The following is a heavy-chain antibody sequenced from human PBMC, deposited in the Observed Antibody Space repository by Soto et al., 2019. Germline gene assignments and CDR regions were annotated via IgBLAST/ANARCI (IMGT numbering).Heavy chain of an antibody. D-gene: IGHD1-26*01. CDR2: INPKSGGT. V-gene: IGHV1-2*02. J-gene: IGHJ4*02. CDR1: GYTXTVYY. Sequence: GXSXKVSFKASGYTXTVYYMDLVRQAPGQGLEWMGWINPKSGGTMYPQKFQGRVTMTWDTSISKAYMALTRMRSYYTSVYYFARDLAKGGGSAGFDYWGQGTLGTVS. CDR3: ARDLAKGGGSAGFDY.